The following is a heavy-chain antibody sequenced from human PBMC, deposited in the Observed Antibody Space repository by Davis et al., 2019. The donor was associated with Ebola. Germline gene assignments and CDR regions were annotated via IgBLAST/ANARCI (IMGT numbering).Heavy chain of an antibody. V-gene: IGHV3-7*01. CDR2: IKQDGSEK. Sequence: PGGSLRLSCAASGFTFNKYWMSWARQAPGKGLEWVANIKQDGSEKYYVDSVKGRFTISRDNAKNSLYLQMNSLRAEDTAVYYCARDDSSSFDWFDPWGQGTLVTVSS. D-gene: IGHD6-13*01. CDR3: ARDDSSSFDWFDP. J-gene: IGHJ5*02. CDR1: GFTFNKYW.